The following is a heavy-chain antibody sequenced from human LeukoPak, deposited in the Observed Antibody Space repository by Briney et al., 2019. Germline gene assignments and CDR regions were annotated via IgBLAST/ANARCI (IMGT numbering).Heavy chain of an antibody. CDR2: INWNGGST. V-gene: IGHV3-20*04. Sequence: GGSLRLSCAASGFTFDDYAMHWVRQAPGKGLEWVSGINWNGGSTGYADSVKGRFTISRDNAKNSLYLQMNSLRAEDTALYYCARGENYYDSSGYDYWGQGTLVTVSS. CDR3: ARGENYYDSSGYDY. D-gene: IGHD3-22*01. J-gene: IGHJ4*02. CDR1: GFTFDDYA.